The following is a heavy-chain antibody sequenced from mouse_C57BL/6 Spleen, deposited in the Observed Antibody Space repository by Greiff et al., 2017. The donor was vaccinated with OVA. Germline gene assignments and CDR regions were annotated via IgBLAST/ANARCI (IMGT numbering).Heavy chain of an antibody. V-gene: IGHV1-59*01. J-gene: IGHJ4*01. Sequence: QVQLQQSGAELVRPGTSVKLSCKASGYTFTSYWMHWVKQRPGQGLEWIGVIDPSDSYTNYNQKFKGKATLTVDTSSSTAYMQLSSLTSEDSAVYYCARVYYDYDAAMDYWGQGTSVTVSS. CDR2: IDPSDSYT. CDR1: GYTFTSYW. D-gene: IGHD2-4*01. CDR3: ARVYYDYDAAMDY.